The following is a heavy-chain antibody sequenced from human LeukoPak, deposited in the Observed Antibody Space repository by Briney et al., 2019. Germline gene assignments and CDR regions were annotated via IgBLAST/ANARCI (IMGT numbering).Heavy chain of an antibody. CDR2: IYHSGST. CDR3: ARENDGSDAFDI. CDR1: GYSISSGYY. J-gene: IGHJ3*02. Sequence: PSETLSLTCAVSGYSISSGYYWGWIRQPPGKGLEWIGSIYHSGSTYYNPSLKSRVTISVDTSKNQFSLKLSSVTAADTAVYYCARENDGSDAFDIWGQGTMVTVSS. V-gene: IGHV4-38-2*02.